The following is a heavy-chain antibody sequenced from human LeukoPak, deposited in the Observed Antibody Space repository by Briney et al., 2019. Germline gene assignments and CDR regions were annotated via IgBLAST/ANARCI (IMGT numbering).Heavy chain of an antibody. J-gene: IGHJ4*02. Sequence: SVKVSCKASGFTFTSSAVQWVRQARGQRLEWIGWIVVGSGNTNYAQKFQERVTITRDMSTSTAYMELSSLRSEDTAVYYCAAEDPYYYDSSGYCSYWGQGTLVTVSS. CDR2: IVVGSGNT. V-gene: IGHV1-58*01. D-gene: IGHD3-22*01. CDR3: AAEDPYYYDSSGYCSY. CDR1: GFTFTSSA.